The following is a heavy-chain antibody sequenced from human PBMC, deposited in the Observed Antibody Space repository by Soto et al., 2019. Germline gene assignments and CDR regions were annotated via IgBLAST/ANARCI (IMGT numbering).Heavy chain of an antibody. CDR2: IYYSGST. J-gene: IGHJ2*01. V-gene: IGHV4-39*01. CDR3: ARRRAVAGIFIVWYFDL. CDR1: GGSISSSSYY. Sequence: QLQLQESGPGLVKPSETLSLTCTVSGGSISSSSYYWGWIRQPPGKELEWIGSIYYSGSTYYNPSLQSRVTISEGTTKIQLSLKLGPVTAADTSVYSWARRRAVAGIFIVWYFDLWGRGPLVTVSS. D-gene: IGHD6-19*01.